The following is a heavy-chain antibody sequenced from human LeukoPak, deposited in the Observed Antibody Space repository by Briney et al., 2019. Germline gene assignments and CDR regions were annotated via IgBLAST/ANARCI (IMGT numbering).Heavy chain of an antibody. D-gene: IGHD5-12*01. V-gene: IGHV3-73*01. CDR2: IRSKANSYAT. CDR1: GFTFSGSA. Sequence: GGSLRLSCAASGFTFSGSAMHWVRQVYGKGLEWVGRIRSKANSYATAYAASVKGRFTISRDDSKNTAYLQMNNLKTEDTAVYYCTFTPGYSGYDGGLWGQGTLVTVSS. J-gene: IGHJ4*02. CDR3: TFTPGYSGYDGGL.